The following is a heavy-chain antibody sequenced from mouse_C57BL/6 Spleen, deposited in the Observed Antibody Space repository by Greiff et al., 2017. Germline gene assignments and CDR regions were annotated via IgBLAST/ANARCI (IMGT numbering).Heavy chain of an antibody. CDR3: ARDSGIGDFDV. CDR1: GYSITSGYY. J-gene: IGHJ1*03. Sequence: VQLKESGPGLVKPSPSLSLTCSVTGYSITSGYYWNWIRQFPGNKLEWMGYISYDGSNNYNPSLKNRTSITRDTSKNQFFLKFNSVTTEDTATYYCARDSGIGDFDVWGTGTTVTVSS. CDR2: ISYDGSN. V-gene: IGHV3-6*01. D-gene: IGHD1-3*01.